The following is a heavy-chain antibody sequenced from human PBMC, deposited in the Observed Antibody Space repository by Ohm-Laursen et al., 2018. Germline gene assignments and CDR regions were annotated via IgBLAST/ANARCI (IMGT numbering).Heavy chain of an antibody. CDR3: ARGCSSTSCHQGRYGLDV. D-gene: IGHD2-2*01. V-gene: IGHV4-34*01. J-gene: IGHJ6*02. CDR1: GGSLSGRY. Sequence: SDTLSLTCAVYGGSLSGRYWSWIRQPPGKGLEWIGEINDSGVTNYNPLLKSRATISADTSKNQFSLKVSSVTAADTAVYYCARGCSSTSCHQGRYGLDVWGQGTTVTVSS. CDR2: INDSGVT.